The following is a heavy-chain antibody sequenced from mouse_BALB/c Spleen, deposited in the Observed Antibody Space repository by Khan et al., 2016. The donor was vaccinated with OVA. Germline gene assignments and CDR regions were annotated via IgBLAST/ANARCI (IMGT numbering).Heavy chain of an antibody. V-gene: IGHV1S81*02. Sequence: QVQLQQSGAELVKPGASVKLSCKASGYTFTSYYMYWVKQRPGQGLEWIGEINPSDDDTNFNEKFKSKATLTVDKSSSTAYMQLSSLTSEDSAVYYCTRSGYGTFAYWGQGTLVTVFA. CDR1: GYTFTSYY. CDR3: TRSGYGTFAY. J-gene: IGHJ3*01. CDR2: INPSDDDT. D-gene: IGHD2-1*01.